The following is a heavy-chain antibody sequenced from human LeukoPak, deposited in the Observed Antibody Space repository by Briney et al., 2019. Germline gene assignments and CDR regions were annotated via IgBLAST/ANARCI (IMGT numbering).Heavy chain of an antibody. Sequence: PETLSLTCTVSGGSISSYYWSWIWQPPGKGLWSSGYIYYIGSTNYTTSPKSRVTISVETSKKQFSLKLSSVTAAHTTLYYSVSTNYNRSLKSRVTISVDTSMNQCSLKLSSVAASDSAVYYCARVLLWFGEPRPYYFDYWGQGTLVTVSS. CDR1: GGSISSYY. V-gene: IGHV4-59*01. CDR3: VSTNYNRSLKSRVTISVDTSMNQCSLKLSSVAASDSAVYYCARVLLWFGEPRPYYFDY. CDR2: IYYIGST. J-gene: IGHJ4*02. D-gene: IGHD3-10*01.